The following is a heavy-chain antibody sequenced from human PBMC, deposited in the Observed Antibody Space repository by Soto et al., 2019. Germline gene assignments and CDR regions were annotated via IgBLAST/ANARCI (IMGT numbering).Heavy chain of an antibody. CDR3: ARASWPDSSGPSAFDI. J-gene: IGHJ3*02. D-gene: IGHD6-19*01. Sequence: GGSLRLSCAASGFTFSSYSMNWVRQAPGKGLEWVSSISSSSSYIYYADSVKGRFTISRDNAKNSLYLQMNSLRAEDTAVYYCARASWPDSSGPSAFDIWGQGTMVTVSS. CDR1: GFTFSSYS. V-gene: IGHV3-21*01. CDR2: ISSSSSYI.